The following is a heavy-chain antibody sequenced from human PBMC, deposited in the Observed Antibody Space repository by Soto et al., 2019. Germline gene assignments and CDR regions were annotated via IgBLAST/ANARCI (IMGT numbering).Heavy chain of an antibody. J-gene: IGHJ4*02. CDR3: ARDVVYYYDSSGYFDY. D-gene: IGHD3-22*01. Sequence: PSETLSLTCTVSGGSISSSSYYWGWIRQPPGKGLEWIGSIYYSGSTSYNPSLKSRVTISVDTSKNQFSLKLSSVTAADTAVYYCARDVVYYYDSSGYFDYWGQGTLVTVSS. V-gene: IGHV4-39*07. CDR1: GGSISSSSYY. CDR2: IYYSGST.